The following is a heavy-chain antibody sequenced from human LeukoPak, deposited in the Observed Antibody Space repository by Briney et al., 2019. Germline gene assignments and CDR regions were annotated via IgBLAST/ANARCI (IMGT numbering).Heavy chain of an antibody. CDR1: GFTFSNYL. CDR2: ISGDGVTT. J-gene: IGHJ5*02. D-gene: IGHD2-2*01. CDR3: AKASYRGGWFDP. V-gene: IGHV3-23*01. Sequence: GGSLRLSCAASGFTFSNYLMTWVRQPPGKGLEWVSFISGDGVTTYYADSVKGRFTISRDNSKNTLYLQMNSLRVEDTAVYYCAKASYRGGWFDPWGQGTLVTVSS.